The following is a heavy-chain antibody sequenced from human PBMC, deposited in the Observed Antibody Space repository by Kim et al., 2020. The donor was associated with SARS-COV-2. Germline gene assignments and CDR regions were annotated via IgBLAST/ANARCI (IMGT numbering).Heavy chain of an antibody. CDR2: IYAGGDT. CDR1: GFTVSSDY. V-gene: IGHV3-66*01. Sequence: GGSLRLSCATSGFTVSSDYMSWVRQAPGEGLEWVSVIYAGGDTYYSDSVKGRFAISRDSSKNTLYLQMNSRRVEDTAVYYCARGGGAYRGRDCSRTFDCWGKATLVAVSS. CDR3: ARGGGAYRGRDCSRTFDC. D-gene: IGHD2-21*02. J-gene: IGHJ4*02.